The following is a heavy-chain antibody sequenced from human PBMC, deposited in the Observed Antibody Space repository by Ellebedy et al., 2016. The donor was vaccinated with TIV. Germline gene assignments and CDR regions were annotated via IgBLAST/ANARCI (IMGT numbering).Heavy chain of an antibody. CDR3: ARGVYSYGMDV. CDR1: GFTFSSYA. V-gene: IGHV3-13*01. D-gene: IGHD4-11*01. CDR2: IGTAGDT. J-gene: IGHJ6*02. Sequence: GESLKISCAASGFTFSSYAMSWVRQAPGKGLEWVSAIGTAGDTYYPGSVKGRFTISRENAKNSLYLQMNSLRAEDTAVYYCARGVYSYGMDVWGQGTTVTVSS.